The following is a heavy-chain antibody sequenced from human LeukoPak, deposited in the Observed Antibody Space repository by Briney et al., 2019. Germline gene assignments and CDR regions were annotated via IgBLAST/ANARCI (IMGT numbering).Heavy chain of an antibody. J-gene: IGHJ4*02. V-gene: IGHV5-10-1*01. D-gene: IGHD2-8*02. CDR3: AGDGGGVSSWVSH. CDR1: GYSFSSYW. CDR2: IDPGDSFT. Sequence: GESLRISCKGSGYSFSSYWISWVRQIPGKGLEWMGRIDPGDSFTKYRPSLEGRVTISADKSLSTVYLQWSSLKASDTAIYYCAGDGGGVSSWVSHWGQGTLVTVSS.